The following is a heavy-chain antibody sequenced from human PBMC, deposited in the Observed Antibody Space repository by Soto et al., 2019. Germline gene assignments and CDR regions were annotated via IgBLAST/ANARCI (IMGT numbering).Heavy chain of an antibody. J-gene: IGHJ6*03. CDR1: GGTFSSYT. V-gene: IGHV1-69*04. CDR2: IIPILGIA. D-gene: IGHD5-12*01. Sequence: GASVKVSCKASGGTFSSYTISWVRQAPGQGLEWMGRIIPILGIANYAQKFQGRVTITADKSTSTAYMELSSLRSEDTAVYYCARDRLEDEYPDYYYYMDVWGKGTTVTVSS. CDR3: ARDRLEDEYPDYYYYMDV.